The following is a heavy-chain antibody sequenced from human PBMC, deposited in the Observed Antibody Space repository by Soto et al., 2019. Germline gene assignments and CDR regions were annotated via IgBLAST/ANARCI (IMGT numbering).Heavy chain of an antibody. CDR3: ARISGSGPELDY. Sequence: QVQLVESGGGVVQPGRSLRLSCAASGFTFSSYAMHWVRQAPGKGLEWVAVISYDGSKKYYADSVKGRFTISRDNSKNALDLQMNSLRAEDTAVYYCARISGSGPELDYWGQGTLVTVSS. D-gene: IGHD6-19*01. V-gene: IGHV3-30-3*01. CDR1: GFTFSSYA. CDR2: ISYDGSKK. J-gene: IGHJ4*02.